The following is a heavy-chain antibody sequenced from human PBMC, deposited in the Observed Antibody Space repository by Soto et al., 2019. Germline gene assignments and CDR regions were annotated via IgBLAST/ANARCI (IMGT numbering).Heavy chain of an antibody. CDR2: IHYSGST. J-gene: IGHJ4*02. V-gene: IGHV4-59*01. CDR3: ARVGGYYGDYPNFDY. D-gene: IGHD4-17*01. CDR1: GSSISGFY. Sequence: ASETLSLTCIVSGSSISGFYWCWIRQPPGKRLEWIGNIHYSGSTNYNPSRKSRVTISVDMSKNQFSLKVNSVTAADTAVYYCARVGGYYGDYPNFDYWGQVMSVTVSS.